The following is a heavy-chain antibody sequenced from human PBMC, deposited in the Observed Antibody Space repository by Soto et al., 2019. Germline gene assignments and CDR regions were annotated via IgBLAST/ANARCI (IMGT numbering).Heavy chain of an antibody. D-gene: IGHD2-2*01. Sequence: GGSLRLSCAASGFTFSGSAMHWVRQASGKGLEWVGRIRSKANSYATAYAASVKGRFTISRDDSKNTAYLQMNSLKTEDTAVYYCTRHEYCSSTSCYVDGYWGQGTLVTVSS. CDR2: IRSKANSYAT. CDR3: TRHEYCSSTSCYVDGY. J-gene: IGHJ4*02. V-gene: IGHV3-73*01. CDR1: GFTFSGSA.